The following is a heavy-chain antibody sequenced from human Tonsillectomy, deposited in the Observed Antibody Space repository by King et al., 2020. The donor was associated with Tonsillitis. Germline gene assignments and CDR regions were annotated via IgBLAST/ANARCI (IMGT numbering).Heavy chain of an antibody. CDR1: GFTFDDYA. D-gene: IGHD2-15*01. V-gene: IGHV3-9*01. J-gene: IGHJ5*02. CDR3: ARDQGYCSGGLCLPGGGFDP. Sequence: VQLVESGGDLVQPGWSLRLSCVASGFTFDDYAMHWVRQAPGKGLEWVSGISWNSGNIHYADSVKGRFTISRDNAKNSLYLQMHNLRPEDTALYHCARDQGYCSGGLCLPGGGFDPWGQGTLVTVSS. CDR2: ISWNSGNI.